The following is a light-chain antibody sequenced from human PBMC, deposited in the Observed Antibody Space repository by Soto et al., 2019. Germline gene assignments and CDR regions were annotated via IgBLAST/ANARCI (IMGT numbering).Light chain of an antibody. CDR1: QTITRW. Sequence: IQMTLPTSTLSASFGDKLTITSRASQTITRWMAWYQQKPGKAPKLLIYDASTLESAVPSRFSGSRSGTEFTITISSLQPDDFATYYCQQYNSYSWTFGQGPKVDIK. CDR3: QQYNSYSWT. J-gene: IGKJ1*01. V-gene: IGKV1-5*01. CDR2: DAS.